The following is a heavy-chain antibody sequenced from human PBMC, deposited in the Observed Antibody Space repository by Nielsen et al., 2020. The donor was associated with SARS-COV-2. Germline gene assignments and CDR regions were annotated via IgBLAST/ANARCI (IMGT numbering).Heavy chain of an antibody. CDR3: ARDPLNYYDSSGLLY. CDR1: GFTFSSYA. D-gene: IGHD3-22*01. V-gene: IGHV3-30-3*01. J-gene: IGHJ4*02. CDR2: ISYDGSNK. Sequence: GESLKISCAASGFTFSSYAMHWVRQAPGKGLEWVAVISYDGSNKYYADSVKGRFTISRDNSKNTLYLQMNSLRAEDTAVYYCARDPLNYYDSSGLLYWGQGTLVTVSS.